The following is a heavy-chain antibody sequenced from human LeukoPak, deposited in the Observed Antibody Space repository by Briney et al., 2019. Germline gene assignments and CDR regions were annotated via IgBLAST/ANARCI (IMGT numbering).Heavy chain of an antibody. D-gene: IGHD3-22*01. CDR3: ARGRGSGYPDY. Sequence: SETLSLTCAVYGGSFSGYYWSWIRQPPGKGLEWIGEINHSGSTNYNPSLKSRVTMSVDTSKNQFSLKLSSVTAADTAVYYCARGRGSGYPDYWGQGTLVTVSS. CDR1: GGSFSGYY. CDR2: INHSGST. J-gene: IGHJ4*02. V-gene: IGHV4-34*01.